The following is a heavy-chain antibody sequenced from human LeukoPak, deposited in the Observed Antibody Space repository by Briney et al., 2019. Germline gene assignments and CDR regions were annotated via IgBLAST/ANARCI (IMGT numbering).Heavy chain of an antibody. V-gene: IGHV3-30*14. CDR1: GFTFSSYA. Sequence: GGSLRLSCAASGFTFSSYAMHWVRQAPGKGLEWVAVISYDGSNKYYADSVKGRFTISRDNSKNTLYLQMNSLRAEDTAVYYCARFRGSYGFSAFDIWGQGTMVTVSS. CDR2: ISYDGSNK. D-gene: IGHD5-18*01. CDR3: ARFRGSYGFSAFDI. J-gene: IGHJ3*02.